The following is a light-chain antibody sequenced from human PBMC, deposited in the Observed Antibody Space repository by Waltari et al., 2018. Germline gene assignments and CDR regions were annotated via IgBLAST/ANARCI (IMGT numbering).Light chain of an antibody. J-gene: IGLJ1*01. Sequence: QSVLTQPPSASGTPGQRVTISCSGSSSNIGSNTVNWYQQLPGTAPELLIYSNNQRPSGVPVRVTGAKSGTSASLAISGLQSEDEADYYCAAWDDSLNGFYVFGTGTKVTVL. CDR3: AAWDDSLNGFYV. V-gene: IGLV1-44*01. CDR1: SSNIGSNT. CDR2: SNN.